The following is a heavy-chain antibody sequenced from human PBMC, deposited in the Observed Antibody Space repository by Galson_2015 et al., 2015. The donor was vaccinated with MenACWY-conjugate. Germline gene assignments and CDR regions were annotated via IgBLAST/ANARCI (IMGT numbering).Heavy chain of an antibody. J-gene: IGHJ6*02. Sequence: QSGAEVKKPGESPKISCKGSGYSFFNYWIGWVRQMPGKGLEWMGIIYPGDSDTRYSPSFQGQVTMSVDKALSTAFLQWSSLRASDTAMYYCARQIAVAGSHYYYGLDVWGQGTTVTVSS. D-gene: IGHD6-19*01. CDR3: ARQIAVAGSHYYYGLDV. CDR1: GYSFFNYW. V-gene: IGHV5-51*01. CDR2: IYPGDSDT.